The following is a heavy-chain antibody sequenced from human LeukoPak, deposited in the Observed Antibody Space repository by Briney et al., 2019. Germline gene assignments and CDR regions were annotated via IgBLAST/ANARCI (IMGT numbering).Heavy chain of an antibody. CDR3: ARDAYYYDSSGYYSNWFDP. CDR1: GDSISGNY. CDR2: IYYSGST. D-gene: IGHD3-22*01. V-gene: IGHV4-59*01. Sequence: KSSETLSLTCTVSGDSISGNYWTWIRQPPGKGLEWIGYIYYSGSTNYNASLKSRVTISVDTSKNQFSLKLSSVTAADTAVYYCARDAYYYDSSGYYSNWFDPWGQGTLVTVSS. J-gene: IGHJ5*02.